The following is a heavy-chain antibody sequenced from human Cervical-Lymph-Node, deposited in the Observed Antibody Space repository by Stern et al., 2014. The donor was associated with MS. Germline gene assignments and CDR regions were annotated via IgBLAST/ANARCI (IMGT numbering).Heavy chain of an antibody. CDR3: ARGSGWLRLDY. Sequence: MQLVESGPGLVKPSETLSLTCTVSGGSISSYYWSWIRQPPGKGLEWIGYIYYSGSTNYNPSLKSRVTISVDTSKNQFSLKLSSVTAADTAVYYCARGSGWLRLDYWGQGTLVTVSS. V-gene: IGHV4-59*01. CDR1: GGSISSYY. D-gene: IGHD5-12*01. CDR2: IYYSGST. J-gene: IGHJ4*02.